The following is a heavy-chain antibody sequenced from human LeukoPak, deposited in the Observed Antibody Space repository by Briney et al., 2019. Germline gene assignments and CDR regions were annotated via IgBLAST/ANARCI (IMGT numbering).Heavy chain of an antibody. D-gene: IGHD3-16*01. J-gene: IGHJ3*02. V-gene: IGHV3-48*03. CDR1: GFTFSSYE. CDR2: ISSSGTTI. Sequence: GGSLRLSCAASGFTFSSYEMNWVRQAPGKGLEWVSYISSSGTTIYYADSVKGRFTISRDNAKNSLYLQMNSLRAEDTAVYYCARVNDDDAFDIWGQGTMVTVSS. CDR3: ARVNDDDAFDI.